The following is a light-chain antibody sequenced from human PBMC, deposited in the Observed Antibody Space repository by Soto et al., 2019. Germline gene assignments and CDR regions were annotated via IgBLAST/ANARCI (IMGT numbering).Light chain of an antibody. CDR1: QSISSY. CDR2: AAS. V-gene: IGKV1-39*01. CDR3: QQSYSTPRT. J-gene: IGKJ1*01. Sequence: DIQMIQSPSSLSASVGDRVTITCRASQSISSYLNWYQQKPGKAPKLLIYAASSLQSGVPSRFSCSGSGTDFTLTISSLQPEDFATYYCQQSYSTPRTFGQGTKVEIK.